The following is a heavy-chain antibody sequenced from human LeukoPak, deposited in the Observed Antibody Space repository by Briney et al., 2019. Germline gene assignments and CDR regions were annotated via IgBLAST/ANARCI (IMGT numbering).Heavy chain of an antibody. V-gene: IGHV4-39*01. J-gene: IGHJ3*02. CDR1: GGSISSSSYY. CDR3: ARNMTTVAGGAFDI. CDR2: VYYSGST. Sequence: PSETLSLTCTVSGGSISSSSYYWGWIRQPPGKGLEWIGSVYYSGSTYYNPSLKSRVTISVDTSKNQFSLKLGSVTAADTAVYYCARNMTTVAGGAFDIWGQGTMVTVSS. D-gene: IGHD4-23*01.